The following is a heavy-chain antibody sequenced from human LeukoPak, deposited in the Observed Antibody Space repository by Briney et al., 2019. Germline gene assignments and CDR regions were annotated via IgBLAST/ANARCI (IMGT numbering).Heavy chain of an antibody. CDR2: ISSSSTYL. Sequence: PGGSLTLSCAASGFTFSSYSMNWVRQAPGKGLAWVSFISSSSTYLYYADSVKGRFTISRDNAKNSLYLQMNSLRGDDTAVCYCARDGVGATSYYYYMDVWDKGTTVTVSS. V-gene: IGHV3-21*01. J-gene: IGHJ6*03. D-gene: IGHD1-26*01. CDR1: GFTFSSYS. CDR3: ARDGVGATSYYYYMDV.